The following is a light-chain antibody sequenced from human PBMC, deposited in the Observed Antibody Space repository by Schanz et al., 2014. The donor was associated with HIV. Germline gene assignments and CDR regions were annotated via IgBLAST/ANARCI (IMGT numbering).Light chain of an antibody. V-gene: IGKV3-20*01. CDR3: QQYNSWPRT. CDR1: QSVYSSY. CDR2: AAS. J-gene: IGKJ1*01. Sequence: EIVLTQSPVTLSLSPGERATLSCRASQSVYSSYLAWYQQKPGQAPRLLMYAASSRATGIPDRFSGSGSGTDFTLTISRLEAEDCAVYYCQQYNSWPRTFGQGTKVEIK.